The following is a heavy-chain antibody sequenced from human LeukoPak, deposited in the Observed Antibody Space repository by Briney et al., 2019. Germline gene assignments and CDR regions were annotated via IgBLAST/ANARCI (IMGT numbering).Heavy chain of an antibody. Sequence: GGSLRLSCAASGFTFSNAWMSWVRQAPGKGLEWVSSISTRSSYLYYADSVKGRFTISRDDAKNSLYLQLNSLRAEDTAVYYCATLASTDDYWGQGTLDTVSS. CDR1: GFTFSNAW. CDR3: ATLASTDDY. D-gene: IGHD1-1*01. V-gene: IGHV3-21*01. J-gene: IGHJ4*02. CDR2: ISTRSSYL.